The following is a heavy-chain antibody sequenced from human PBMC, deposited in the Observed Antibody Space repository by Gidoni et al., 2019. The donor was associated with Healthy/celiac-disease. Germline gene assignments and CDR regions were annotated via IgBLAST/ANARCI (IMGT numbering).Heavy chain of an antibody. Sequence: EVQLVESGGGLVQPGGSLRLPCAASGFTFSSYELHWVRQAPGKGLEWVSYISSSGSTIYYADSVKGRFTISRDNAKNSLYLQMNSLRAEDTAVYYCAIIDYSSSWYRYYYGMDVWGQGTTVTVSS. J-gene: IGHJ6*02. CDR2: ISSSGSTI. V-gene: IGHV3-48*03. D-gene: IGHD6-13*01. CDR3: AIIDYSSSWYRYYYGMDV. CDR1: GFTFSSYE.